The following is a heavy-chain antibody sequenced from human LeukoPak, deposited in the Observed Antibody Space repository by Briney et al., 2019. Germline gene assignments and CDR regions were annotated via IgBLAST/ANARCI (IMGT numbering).Heavy chain of an antibody. J-gene: IGHJ4*02. CDR1: GFTFYDYA. V-gene: IGHV3-9*01. CDR2: ISWNSGSI. Sequence: PGRSLRLSCAASGFTFYDYAMHWVRQAPGKGLEWVSGISWNSGSIGYADSVKGRFTISRDNAKNSLYLQMNSLRAEDTALYYCAKDYGLFAWSFDYWGQGTLVTVSS. D-gene: IGHD3-3*01. CDR3: AKDYGLFAWSFDY.